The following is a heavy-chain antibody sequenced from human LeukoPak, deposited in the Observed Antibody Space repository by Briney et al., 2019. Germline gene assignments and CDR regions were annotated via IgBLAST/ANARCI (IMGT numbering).Heavy chain of an antibody. CDR3: AREGHYYDSSGF. V-gene: IGHV3-66*01. J-gene: IGHJ4*02. CDR1: EFSVGSNY. D-gene: IGHD3-22*01. Sequence: GGSLRLSCAASEFSVGSNYMTWVRQAPGKGLEWVSLIYSGGSTYYADSVKGRFTISRDNSKNTLYLQMNSLRAEDTALYYCAREGHYYDSSGFWGQGTLVTVSS. CDR2: IYSGGST.